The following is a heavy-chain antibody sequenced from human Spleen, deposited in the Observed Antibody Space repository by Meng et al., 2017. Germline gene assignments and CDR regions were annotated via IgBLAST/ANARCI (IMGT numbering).Heavy chain of an antibody. D-gene: IGHD4-17*01. CDR1: GYTFTSYA. CDR3: ARDTVTNLAWVDP. Sequence: ASVKVSCKASGYTFTSYAMHWVRQAPGQRLEWMGWINAGNGNTKYSQKFQGRVTITRDTSASTAYMELISLRSEDTAVYYCARDTVTNLAWVDPWGQGTLVTVSS. J-gene: IGHJ5*02. CDR2: INAGNGNT. V-gene: IGHV1-3*01.